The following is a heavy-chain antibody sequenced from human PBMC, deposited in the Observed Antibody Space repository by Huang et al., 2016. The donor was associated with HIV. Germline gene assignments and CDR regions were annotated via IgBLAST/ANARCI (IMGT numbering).Heavy chain of an antibody. Sequence: QVQLVQSGAEVKKPGSSVKVSCKASGGTFSSYVISWVRQAPGQGLEWMGGITPLLDKTNYEQKLQGKVTLIADESTRTADMEMSSLRPEDTATYYCATGTRGSGSFNWGQGTLVIVS. CDR2: ITPLLDKT. CDR1: GGTFSSYV. V-gene: IGHV1-69*01. J-gene: IGHJ4*02. CDR3: ATGTRGSGSFN. D-gene: IGHD1-26*01.